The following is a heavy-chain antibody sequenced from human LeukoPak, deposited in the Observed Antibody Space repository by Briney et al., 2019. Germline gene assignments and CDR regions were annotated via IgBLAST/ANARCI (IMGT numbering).Heavy chain of an antibody. J-gene: IGHJ5*01. D-gene: IGHD3-16*01. V-gene: IGHV3-23*01. CDR2: ISTSGGNT. CDR3: VKEGWVWVFVYWWDS. Sequence: GGSLRLSCAPSVFTFSSYTASCVPHTPGGGRECVSPISTSGGNTYYTHSVKRGHPLSRDNSKNTLCLQKNTVRAADPPVYFCVKEGWVWVFVYWWDSWGRGTLVTVSS. CDR1: VFTFSSYT.